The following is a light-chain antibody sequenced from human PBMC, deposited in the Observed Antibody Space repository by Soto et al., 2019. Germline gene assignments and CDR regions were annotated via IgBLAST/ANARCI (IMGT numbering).Light chain of an antibody. J-gene: IGKJ1*01. Sequence: DIQMSQSPSTLPASVGDRVTITCRASQTITRWMAWYQQKPGKAPKLLIYDASTLESGVPSRFSGSGSGTEYTLTISRLQPEDVATYYCQHWSFGQGTKVDIK. CDR3: QHWS. CDR2: DAS. CDR1: QTITRW. V-gene: IGKV1-5*01.